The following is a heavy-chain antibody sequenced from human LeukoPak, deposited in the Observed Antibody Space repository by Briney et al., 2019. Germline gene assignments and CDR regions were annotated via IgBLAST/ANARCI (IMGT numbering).Heavy chain of an antibody. CDR3: AKGDSSGYYGNYFDY. Sequence: GGSLRLSCAASGFTLDNYNFNWVRQAPGKGLEWGASIRSYSSYIHYADSVKGRFTISRDDAKKSLYLQMDSLRAEDTAVYYCAKGDSSGYYGNYFDYWGQGTLVTVSS. CDR2: IRSYSSYI. V-gene: IGHV3-21*04. CDR1: GFTLDNYN. D-gene: IGHD3-22*01. J-gene: IGHJ4*02.